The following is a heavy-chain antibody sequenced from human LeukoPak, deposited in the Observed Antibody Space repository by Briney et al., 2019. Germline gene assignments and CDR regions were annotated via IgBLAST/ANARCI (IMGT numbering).Heavy chain of an antibody. CDR2: IYHSGTT. CDR3: ARGQLTYCSSTSCYGSTWFDP. V-gene: IGHV4-38-2*01. Sequence: SETLSLTCAVSGYSITSGYYWGWIRQPPGKGLEWIGSIYHSGTTYYNPSLKSRVSISVDTSKIQFSLRLSSVTAADTAMYYCARGQLTYCSSTSCYGSTWFDPWGQETLVTVSS. D-gene: IGHD2-2*01. CDR1: GYSITSGYY. J-gene: IGHJ5*02.